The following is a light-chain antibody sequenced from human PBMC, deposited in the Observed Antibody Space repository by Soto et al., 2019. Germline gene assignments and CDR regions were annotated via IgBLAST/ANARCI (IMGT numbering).Light chain of an antibody. J-gene: IGLJ1*01. CDR1: RSNIGNNY. CDR2: RNT. CDR3: KSYAGSNTYV. V-gene: IGLV1-47*01. Sequence: QSVLTQPPSASGTPGQTVTISCSGSRSNIGNNYVCWYQQLPGAAPKLLIYRNTQRPSGVPDRFSGSKSGNTASLTVSGLQAADEADYFCKSYAGSNTYVFGSGTKVTVL.